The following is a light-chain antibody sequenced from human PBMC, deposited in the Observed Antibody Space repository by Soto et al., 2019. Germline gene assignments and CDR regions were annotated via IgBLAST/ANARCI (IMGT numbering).Light chain of an antibody. CDR1: QSSSDW. Sequence: IQVITSAVVMTESVGARATFTCRASQSSSDWLAWFQQKPGKAPKVLIYDASTLESGVPSRFSGSGSGTEFTLTISSLQPDDFATYYCQQYNTYPGTFGPGTKVDIK. CDR3: QQYNTYPGT. V-gene: IGKV1-5*01. CDR2: DAS. J-gene: IGKJ1*01.